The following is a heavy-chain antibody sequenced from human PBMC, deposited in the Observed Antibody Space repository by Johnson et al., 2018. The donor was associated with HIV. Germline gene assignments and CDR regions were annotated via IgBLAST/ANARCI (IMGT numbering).Heavy chain of an antibody. V-gene: IGHV3-20*04. D-gene: IGHD5-24*01. Sequence: VQLVESGGGLVQPGGSLRLSCAASGFTFSSYAMNWVRQPPGKGLEWVSGIDWNGGRQGYVDSVKGRFTISRDNAKNSLYLQMNSLKTEDTAVYYCTTRTWLDAFDIWGQGTMVTVSS. CDR2: IDWNGGRQ. CDR3: TTRTWLDAFDI. J-gene: IGHJ3*02. CDR1: GFTFSSYA.